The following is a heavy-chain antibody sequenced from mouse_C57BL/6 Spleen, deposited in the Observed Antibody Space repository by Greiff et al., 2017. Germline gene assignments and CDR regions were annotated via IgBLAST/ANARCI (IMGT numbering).Heavy chain of an antibody. CDR2: INPSSGYT. Sequence: QVQLQQSGAELARPGASVKMSCKASGYTFTSYTMHWVKQRSGQGLEWIGYINPSSGYTNYNQKFKDKATLTADKSSSTAYMQLSSLTSEDSEVYYCARGETTVFDYWGQVTTLTVSS. D-gene: IGHD1-1*01. CDR3: ARGETTVFDY. J-gene: IGHJ2*01. V-gene: IGHV1-4*01. CDR1: GYTFTSYT.